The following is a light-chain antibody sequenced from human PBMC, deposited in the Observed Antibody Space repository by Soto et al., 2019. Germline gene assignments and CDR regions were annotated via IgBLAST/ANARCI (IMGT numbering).Light chain of an antibody. CDR1: QGISSY. CDR3: LQHNSYPLT. Sequence: DIQMTQSPSTLSASVGDRVTITCRASQGISSYLAWYQQKPGKAPKRLIYVASSLQSGVPSRFSGSGSGTEFTLTISSLQPEDFATYYCLQHNSYPLTFGGGTKV. V-gene: IGKV1-17*01. CDR2: VAS. J-gene: IGKJ4*01.